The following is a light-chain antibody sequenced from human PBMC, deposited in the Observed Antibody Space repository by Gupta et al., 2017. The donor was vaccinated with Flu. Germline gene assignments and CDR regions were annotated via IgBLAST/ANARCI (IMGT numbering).Light chain of an antibody. CDR3: QQYGSSPGT. J-gene: IGKJ1*01. V-gene: IGKV3-20*01. Sequence: LFLSPGEEAALSCRASQSVSSNFLAWYQQKPGQAPRLLIYAVYTRATGIPDRFSASGSGTDFTLTISRLEPEDFAVYYCQQYGSSPGTFGQGTKLEIK. CDR1: QSVSSNF. CDR2: AVY.